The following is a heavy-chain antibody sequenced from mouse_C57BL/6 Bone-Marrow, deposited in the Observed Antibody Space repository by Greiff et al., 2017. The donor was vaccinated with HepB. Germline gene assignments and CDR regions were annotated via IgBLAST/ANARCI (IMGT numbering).Heavy chain of an antibody. D-gene: IGHD2-3*01. CDR3: TTVDDGYFLYAMDY. J-gene: IGHJ4*01. CDR2: IDPENGDT. V-gene: IGHV14-4*01. Sequence: VQLQQSGAELVRPGASVKLSCTASGFNIKDDSMHWVKQRPEQGLEWIGWIDPENGDTEYASQFPGKATITADTSSNTAYLQLSRLTSEDTAVYYCTTVDDGYFLYAMDYWGQGTSVTVSS. CDR1: GFNIKDDS.